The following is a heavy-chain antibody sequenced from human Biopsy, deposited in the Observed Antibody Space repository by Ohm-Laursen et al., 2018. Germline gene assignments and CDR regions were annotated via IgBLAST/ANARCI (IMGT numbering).Heavy chain of an antibody. CDR3: TRGGYYYDSLAYYYWFDP. D-gene: IGHD3-22*01. V-gene: IGHV1-2*02. J-gene: IGHJ5*02. Sequence: ASVKVSCKASGYTFTDYFVHWVRQAPGQGLEWMGWINAKTGDTNYAQKFQGRVTMTRDTSISTAYVDLSSLRSDDTAVYYCTRGGYYYDSLAYYYWFDPWGQGTLVTVSS. CDR2: INAKTGDT. CDR1: GYTFTDYF.